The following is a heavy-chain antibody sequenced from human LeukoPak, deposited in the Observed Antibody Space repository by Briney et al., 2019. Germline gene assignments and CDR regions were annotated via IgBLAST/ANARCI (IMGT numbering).Heavy chain of an antibody. D-gene: IGHD2-15*01. CDR1: GXXXSSXX. CDR3: ARVAAPGVYFDY. Sequence: GGSLRLSCAAXGXXXSSXXXXWVRXXXXXXXXXVSRINSDGSTTIYADSVKGRFTISRDNAKNTLYLQMNSLRAEDTAVYYCARVAAPGVYFDYWGRGTLVTVSS. J-gene: IGHJ4*02. CDR2: INSDGSTT. V-gene: IGHV3-74*01.